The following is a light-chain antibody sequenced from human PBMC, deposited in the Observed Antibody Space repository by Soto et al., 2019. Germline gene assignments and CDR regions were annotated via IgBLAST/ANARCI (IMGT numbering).Light chain of an antibody. J-gene: IGKJ4*01. CDR2: AAS. CDR1: QGISSW. Sequence: DIQMTQSPSSVSASVGDRVTITCRASQGISSWLAWYQQTPGKAPKLLIYAASTLYGGVPSRFSGSGSGTDFALTITSLQAEDFATYYCQQLRMYPSTFGGGTKGDIK. V-gene: IGKV1-12*01. CDR3: QQLRMYPST.